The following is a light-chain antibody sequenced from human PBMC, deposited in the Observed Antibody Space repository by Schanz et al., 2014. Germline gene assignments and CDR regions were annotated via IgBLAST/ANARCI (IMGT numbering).Light chain of an antibody. CDR1: SSDVGSYNL. Sequence: QSALTQPASVSGSPGQSITISCTGTSSDVGSYNLVSWYQQHPGKAPKLMIYEVSNRPSGVPDRFSGSKSGNTASLTVSGLQAEDEADYYCSSYTSSSPLVFGGGTKLTVL. CDR2: EVS. J-gene: IGLJ3*02. CDR3: SSYTSSSPLV. V-gene: IGLV2-14*02.